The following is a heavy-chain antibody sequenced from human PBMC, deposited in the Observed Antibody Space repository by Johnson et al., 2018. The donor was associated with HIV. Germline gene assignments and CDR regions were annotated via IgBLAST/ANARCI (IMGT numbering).Heavy chain of an antibody. V-gene: IGHV3-33*08. J-gene: IGHJ3*02. Sequence: QVQLVESGGGVVQPGRSLRLSCAASGFTFSSYGMHWVRQAPGKGLEWVAVIWYDGSNKYYADAVKGRFTISRDNSKNTLYLQMNSLRAEDTAVYYCARDRSMIVVVEAFDIWGQGTMVTVSS. CDR1: GFTFSSYG. CDR2: IWYDGSNK. D-gene: IGHD3-22*01. CDR3: ARDRSMIVVVEAFDI.